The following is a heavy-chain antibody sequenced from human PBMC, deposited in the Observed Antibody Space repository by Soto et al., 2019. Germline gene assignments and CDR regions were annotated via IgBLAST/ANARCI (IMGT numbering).Heavy chain of an antibody. Sequence: SETLSLTCSVSGGSMNNDSYYWGWIRQPPGKGLEWIGTIYYTGNTFYNPSLRSRVTISVDTSKNQLSLTLTSLTVADTAVYYGARPRWKDGIKWGRG. V-gene: IGHV4-39*01. CDR3: ARPRWKDGIK. CDR2: IYYTGNT. D-gene: IGHD1-20*01. J-gene: IGHJ4*02. CDR1: GGSMNNDSYY.